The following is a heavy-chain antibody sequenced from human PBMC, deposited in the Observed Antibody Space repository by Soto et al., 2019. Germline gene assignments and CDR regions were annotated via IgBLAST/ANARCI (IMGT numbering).Heavy chain of an antibody. V-gene: IGHV1-69*13. Sequence: SVKVSCKASGGTFSSYAISWVRQAPGQGLEWMGGIIPIFGTANYAQKFQGRVTITADESTSTAYMELSSLRSEDTAVYYCARAYDFWSGQEGFDYWGEGTLVTVSS. CDR3: ARAYDFWSGQEGFDY. J-gene: IGHJ4*02. CDR2: IIPIFGTA. D-gene: IGHD3-3*01. CDR1: GGTFSSYA.